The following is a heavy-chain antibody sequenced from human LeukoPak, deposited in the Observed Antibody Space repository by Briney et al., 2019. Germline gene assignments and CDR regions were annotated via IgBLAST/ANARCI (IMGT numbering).Heavy chain of an antibody. D-gene: IGHD6-13*01. CDR2: ISHSGST. J-gene: IGHJ6*03. CDR3: ARRAARRDYYYMDV. Sequence: SETLSLTCAVYGGSFSGYYWSWIRQPPGKGLEWIGEISHSGSTNYNPSLKSRVTISVDTSKNQFSLKLSSVTAADTAVYYCARRAARRDYYYMDVWGKGTTVTVSS. V-gene: IGHV4-34*01. CDR1: GGSFSGYY.